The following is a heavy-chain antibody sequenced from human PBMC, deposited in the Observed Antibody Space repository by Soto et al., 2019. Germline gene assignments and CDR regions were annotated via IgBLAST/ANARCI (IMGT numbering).Heavy chain of an antibody. CDR2: INPSGGST. D-gene: IGHD3-22*01. V-gene: IGHV1-46*01. CDR3: ARLGRTYYYDSSGTTAFDI. CDR1: GYTFTSYY. J-gene: IGHJ3*02. Sequence: SVKVSCKASGYTFTSYYMHWVRQAPGQGLEWMGIINPSGGSTSYAQKFQGRVTMTRDTSTSTVYMELSSLRSEDTAVYYCARLGRTYYYDSSGTTAFDIWGQGTMVTVSS.